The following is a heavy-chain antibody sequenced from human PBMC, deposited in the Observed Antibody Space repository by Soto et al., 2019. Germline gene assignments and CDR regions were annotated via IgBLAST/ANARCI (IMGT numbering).Heavy chain of an antibody. V-gene: IGHV3-23*01. CDR3: AKGLEMAPWPFDY. CDR1: GFTFSSYA. J-gene: IGHJ4*02. D-gene: IGHD3-22*01. CDR2: ISGSGGST. Sequence: LRLSCAAAGFTFSSYAMSWVRQAPGKGLEWVSAISGSGGSTYYADSVKGRFTISRDNSKNTLYLQMNSLRAEDTAVYYCAKGLEMAPWPFDYWGQGTLVTVSS.